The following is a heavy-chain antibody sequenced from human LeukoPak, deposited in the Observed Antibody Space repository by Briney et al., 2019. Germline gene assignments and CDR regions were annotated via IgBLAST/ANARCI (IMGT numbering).Heavy chain of an antibody. CDR3: ARDLYGGNSTPDY. CDR2: INHSGST. V-gene: IGHV4-34*01. CDR1: GGSFSGYY. D-gene: IGHD4-23*01. Sequence: SETLSLTCAVYGGSFSGYYWSWIRQPPGKGLEWIGEINHSGSTNYNPSLKSRVTISVDTSKNQFSLKLSSVTAADTAVYYCARDLYGGNSTPDYWGQGTLVTVSS. J-gene: IGHJ4*02.